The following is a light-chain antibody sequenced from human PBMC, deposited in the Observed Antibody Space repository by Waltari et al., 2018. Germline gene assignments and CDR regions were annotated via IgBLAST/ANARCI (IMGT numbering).Light chain of an antibody. CDR2: RAS. CDR3: QQHGTLPAT. CDR1: QRFGSSS. Sequence: EIVLTQSPGTASLSPGARVTLSCRASQRFGSSSLAWYQQKPGQAPRLVIYRASRRATGIPDRFSGSGSGTDFSLTISRLEPEDFAVYYCQQHGTLPATFGQGTKVEIK. J-gene: IGKJ1*01. V-gene: IGKV3-20*01.